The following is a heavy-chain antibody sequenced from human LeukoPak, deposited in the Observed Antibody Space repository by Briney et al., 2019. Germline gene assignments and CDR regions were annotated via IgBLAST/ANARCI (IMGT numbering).Heavy chain of an antibody. CDR2: INSDGSST. D-gene: IGHD6-6*01. CDR3: AREGYSSSFDY. J-gene: IGHJ4*02. Sequence: HPGGSLRLSCAASGFTFSSYWMHWVRQAPGKGLVWVSRINSDGSSTSYADSVKGRFTISRDNAKNTLYLQMNSLRVEDTAVYYCAREGYSSSFDYWGQGTLVTVSS. V-gene: IGHV3-74*01. CDR1: GFTFSSYW.